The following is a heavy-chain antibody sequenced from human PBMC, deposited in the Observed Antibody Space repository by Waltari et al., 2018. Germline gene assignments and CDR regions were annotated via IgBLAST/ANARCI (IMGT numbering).Heavy chain of an antibody. Sequence: QVQLVQSGAEVKKPGASVKVSCKASGYTFTSYDINWVRQATGQGLEWMGWMNPNSGNTGNAQKFQGRVTITRNTSISTAYMELSSLRSEDTAVYYCARGTRGVVVARDYYFDYWGQGTLVTVSS. D-gene: IGHD2-15*01. J-gene: IGHJ4*02. CDR2: MNPNSGNT. V-gene: IGHV1-8*03. CDR1: GYTFTSYD. CDR3: ARGTRGVVVARDYYFDY.